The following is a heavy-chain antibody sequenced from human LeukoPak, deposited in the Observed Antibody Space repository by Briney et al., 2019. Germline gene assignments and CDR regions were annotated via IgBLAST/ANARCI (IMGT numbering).Heavy chain of an antibody. J-gene: IGHJ4*02. Sequence: GGSLRLSCAASGFTFSSYGMSWVRQAPGKGLERVSAISGSGGSTNYADSVKGRFTISRDNSKNTLYLQMNSLRAEDTAVYYCASPYYYASGSFDVWGQGTLVTVSS. CDR3: ASPYYYASGSFDV. CDR2: ISGSGGST. CDR1: GFTFSSYG. V-gene: IGHV3-23*01. D-gene: IGHD3-10*01.